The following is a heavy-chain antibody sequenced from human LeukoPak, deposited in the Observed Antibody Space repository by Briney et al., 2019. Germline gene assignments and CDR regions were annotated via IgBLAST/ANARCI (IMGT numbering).Heavy chain of an antibody. J-gene: IGHJ4*02. V-gene: IGHV3-30-3*01. CDR2: ISFDGSNK. D-gene: IGHD5-12*01. Sequence: PGRSLRLSCAASGFTFTTYAFHWVRQAPGKGLEWVAVISFDGSNKYYAGSVKGRFTISRDNSKNTLFLQMNTLRAEDTAVYYCARDPTQWLRYGCFDYWGQGTLVTVSS. CDR3: ARDPTQWLRYGCFDY. CDR1: GFTFTTYA.